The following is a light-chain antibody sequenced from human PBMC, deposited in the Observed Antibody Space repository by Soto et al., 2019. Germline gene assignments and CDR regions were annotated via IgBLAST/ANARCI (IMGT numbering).Light chain of an antibody. J-gene: IGLJ1*01. V-gene: IGLV1-44*01. CDR1: SANIGSNP. Sequence: QSVLTQPPSASGTPGQRVTISCSGSSANIGSNPVNCYQQLPGTAPKLLIYSNNQRPSGVPDRFSGSKAGTSAALAISGLKSEDEAEYYCAAWDDSLNGYVFGTGTKLTVL. CDR3: AAWDDSLNGYV. CDR2: SNN.